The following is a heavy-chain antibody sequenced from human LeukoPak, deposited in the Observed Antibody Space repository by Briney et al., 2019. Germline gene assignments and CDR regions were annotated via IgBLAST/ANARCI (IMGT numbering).Heavy chain of an antibody. Sequence: SETLSLTCAVYGGSFSDYYWSWIRQSPGKGLEWIGEINHSGSTNYNPSLKSRVTISVDASKNQFSLKLSSVTAADTAVYYCARALGYYYDSSGLAENYYFDYWGQGTLVTVSS. CDR2: INHSGST. J-gene: IGHJ4*02. CDR1: GGSFSDYY. V-gene: IGHV4-34*01. D-gene: IGHD3-22*01. CDR3: ARALGYYYDSSGLAENYYFDY.